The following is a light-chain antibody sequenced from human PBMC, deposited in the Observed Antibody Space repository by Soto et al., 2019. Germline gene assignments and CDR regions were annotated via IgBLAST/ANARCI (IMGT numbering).Light chain of an antibody. Sequence: DIQMTQSPSTLSASVGDRVTITCRASQSISSWLAWYQQKPGKAPKLLIYKASSLESGVPARFSGSGSVTEFTLTISSLQPEDFATYYRQQSYSTPPTFGQGTKVDIK. V-gene: IGKV1-5*03. CDR1: QSISSW. CDR2: KAS. CDR3: QQSYSTPPT. J-gene: IGKJ1*01.